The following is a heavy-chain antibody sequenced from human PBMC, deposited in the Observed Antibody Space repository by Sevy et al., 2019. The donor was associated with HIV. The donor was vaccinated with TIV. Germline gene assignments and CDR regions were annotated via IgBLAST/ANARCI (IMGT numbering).Heavy chain of an antibody. Sequence: SETLSLTCTVSGGSISSGTYYWTWIRQPAGKGLEWIGRIYTSGYTNYNPSLKSRVTISVDTSKNQFSLRLSSVTAADTAVYYCAREWPGAVAALHFDYWGQGTLVTVSS. D-gene: IGHD6-19*01. CDR2: IYTSGYT. CDR3: AREWPGAVAALHFDY. CDR1: GGSISSGTYY. V-gene: IGHV4-61*02. J-gene: IGHJ4*02.